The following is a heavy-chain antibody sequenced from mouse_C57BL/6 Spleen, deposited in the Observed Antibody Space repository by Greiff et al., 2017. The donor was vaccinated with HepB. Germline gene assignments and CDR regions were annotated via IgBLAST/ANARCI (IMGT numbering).Heavy chain of an antibody. CDR2: ISSGSSTI. V-gene: IGHV5-17*01. CDR1: GFTFSDYG. CDR3: ARRDYYGSSYVTWFAY. Sequence: EVQRVESGGGLVKPGGSLKLSCAASGFTFSDYGMHWVRQAPEKGLEWVAYISSGSSTIYYADTVRGRFTISRDNAKNTLFLQMTSLRSEDTAMYYCARRDYYGSSYVTWFAYWGQGTLVTVSA. J-gene: IGHJ3*01. D-gene: IGHD1-1*01.